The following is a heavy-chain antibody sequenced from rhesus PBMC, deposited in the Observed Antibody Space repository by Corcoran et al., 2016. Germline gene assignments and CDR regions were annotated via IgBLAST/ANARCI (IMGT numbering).Heavy chain of an antibody. J-gene: IGHJ4*01. Sequence: QVQLQESGPGLLKPSETLSVTCAVSGGSISSSYWSWIRQAPGKGLEWIGYIYGSGSNTNYNPSLKSRVTLSVDTSKNQLSLRLSSVTAAATAVYFCTSDPRGSGWFDYWGQGVLVTVSS. V-gene: IGHV4-169*02. D-gene: IGHD6-31*01. CDR1: GGSISSSY. CDR2: IYGSGSNT. CDR3: TSDPRGSGWFDY.